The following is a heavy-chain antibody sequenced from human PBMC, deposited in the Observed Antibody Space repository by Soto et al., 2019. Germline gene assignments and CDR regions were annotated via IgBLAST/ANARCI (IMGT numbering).Heavy chain of an antibody. V-gene: IGHV3-49*03. CDR3: NRVRRAESYRGEGSTEV. J-gene: IGHJ6*01. CDR2: IRSKAYGWTT. D-gene: IGHD3-10*01. CDR1: GCTFFDYS. Sequence: SXRLSCTSSGCTFFDYSIILFRHAPGKGREFVGFIRSKAYGWTTEYAASVKGRFTISRDDSKRIAYLQMNSLKTEDTAVYYCNRVRRAESYRGEGSTEVWGQGTTVTVYS.